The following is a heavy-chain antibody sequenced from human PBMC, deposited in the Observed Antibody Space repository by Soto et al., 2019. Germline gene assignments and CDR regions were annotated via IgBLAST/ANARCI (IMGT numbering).Heavy chain of an antibody. V-gene: IGHV1-69*13. CDR3: ATPSLAVAGTAPFDY. D-gene: IGHD6-19*01. CDR2: IIPIFGTA. CDR1: GGTFSSYA. J-gene: IGHJ4*02. Sequence: ASVKVSCKASGGTFSSYAISWVRQAPGQGLEWMGGIIPIFGTANYAQKFQGRVTITADESTSTAYMELSSLRSEDTAVYYGATPSLAVAGTAPFDYWGQGTLVTVSS.